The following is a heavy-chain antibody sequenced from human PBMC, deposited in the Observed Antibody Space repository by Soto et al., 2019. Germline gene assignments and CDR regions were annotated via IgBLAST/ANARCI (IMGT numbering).Heavy chain of an antibody. D-gene: IGHD3-10*01. J-gene: IGHJ6*02. V-gene: IGHV4-34*01. CDR3: ARVITMVRGKTHYYGMDV. Sequence: SETLSLTCAVYGGSFSGYCWSWIRQPPGTGLEWIGEINHSGSTNYNPSLKSRVTISVDKSKNQFSLKLSSVTAADTAVYYCARVITMVRGKTHYYGMDVWGQGTTVTVSS. CDR2: INHSGST. CDR1: GGSFSGYC.